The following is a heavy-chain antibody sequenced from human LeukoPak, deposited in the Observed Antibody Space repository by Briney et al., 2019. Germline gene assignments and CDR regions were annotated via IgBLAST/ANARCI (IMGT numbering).Heavy chain of an antibody. D-gene: IGHD3-3*01. J-gene: IGHJ4*02. V-gene: IGHV4-61*02. Sequence: SETLSLTCAVSGGSISSGGYYWSWIRQPAGKGLEWIGRIYTSGSTNYNPSLKSRVTMSVDTSKNQFSLKLSSVTAADTAVYYCARDHHDFWSSYLGYWGQGTLVTVSS. CDR3: ARDHHDFWSSYLGY. CDR1: GGSISSGGYY. CDR2: IYTSGST.